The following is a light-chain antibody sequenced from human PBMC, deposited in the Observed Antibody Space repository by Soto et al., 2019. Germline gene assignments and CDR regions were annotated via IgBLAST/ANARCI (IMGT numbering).Light chain of an antibody. V-gene: IGKV3-20*01. CDR3: QQYGDSLT. J-gene: IGKJ4*01. CDR2: GAS. CDR1: QSVSTTY. Sequence: EIVLTQSPATLSLSPGDRATLSCRASQSVSTTYLAWYQQKPGQAPRLLIYGASTRATDIPDRFSGSGSGTDFTLTISRLESEDFAVYYCQQYGDSLTFGGGTKVEIK.